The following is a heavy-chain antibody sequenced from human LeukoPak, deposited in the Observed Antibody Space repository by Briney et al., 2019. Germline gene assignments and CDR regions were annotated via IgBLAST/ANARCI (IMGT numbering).Heavy chain of an antibody. J-gene: IGHJ4*02. D-gene: IGHD6-19*01. Sequence: PGGSLRLSCAASGFTFSSYSMNWVRQAPGKGLEWVSFISSSSSYIYYADSVKGRFTISRDNSENTLYLQMNSLRADDTAVYYCTRAYRAVAGRNYFDYWGQGALVTVSS. CDR1: GFTFSSYS. CDR2: ISSSSSYI. CDR3: TRAYRAVAGRNYFDY. V-gene: IGHV3-21*04.